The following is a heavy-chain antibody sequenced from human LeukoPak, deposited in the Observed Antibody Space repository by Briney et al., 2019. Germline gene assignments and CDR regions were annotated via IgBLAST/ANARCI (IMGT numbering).Heavy chain of an antibody. CDR3: AELGITMIGGV. J-gene: IGHJ6*04. CDR2: MYTLGNT. V-gene: IGHV3-66*01. Sequence: GGSLRLSCAASGFTVSTNYMTWIRQAPGKGLEWVSVMYTLGNTNYADSVRGRFTISRDNSKNTLYLQMNSLRAEDTAVYYCAELGITMIGGVWGKGTTVTISS. CDR1: GFTVSTNY. D-gene: IGHD3-10*02.